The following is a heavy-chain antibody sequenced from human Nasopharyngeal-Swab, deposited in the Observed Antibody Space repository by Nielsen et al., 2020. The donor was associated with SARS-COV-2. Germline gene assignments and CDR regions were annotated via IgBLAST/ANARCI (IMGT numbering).Heavy chain of an antibody. CDR1: GFTFSSYW. CDR3: ARAIIGYSDAFDI. D-gene: IGHD3-22*01. Sequence: GGSLRLSCAGSGFTFSSYWMSWVRQAPGKGLEWVANIKQDGSEKYYVDSVKGRFTISRDNAKNSLYLQMNSLRAEDTAVYYCARAIIGYSDAFDIWGQGTMVTVSS. CDR2: IKQDGSEK. V-gene: IGHV3-7*01. J-gene: IGHJ3*02.